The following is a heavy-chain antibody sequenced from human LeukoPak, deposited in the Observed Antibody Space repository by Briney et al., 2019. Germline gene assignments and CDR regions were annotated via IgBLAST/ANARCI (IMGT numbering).Heavy chain of an antibody. J-gene: IGHJ5*02. V-gene: IGHV3-21*01. CDR2: ISSSSSYI. Sequence: GGSLRLPCAASGFTFSSYSMNWVRQAPGKGLEWVSSISSSSSYIYYADSVKGRFTISRDNAKNSLYLQMNSLRAEDTAVYYCAREGWFGELLNWFDPWGQGTLVTVSS. D-gene: IGHD3-10*01. CDR1: GFTFSSYS. CDR3: AREGWFGELLNWFDP.